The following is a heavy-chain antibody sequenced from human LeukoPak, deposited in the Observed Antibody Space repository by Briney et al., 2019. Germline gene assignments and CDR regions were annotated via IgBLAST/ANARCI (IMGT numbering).Heavy chain of an antibody. CDR3: ARDQGNWNQIDY. CDR2: IWYDGSNK. V-gene: IGHV3-33*01. CDR1: GFTFSSYG. Sequence: PGRSLRLSCAASGFTFSSYGMHWVRQAPGKGLEWVAVIWYDGSNKYYADSVKGRFTISRDNSKNTLYLQMSSLRAEDTAVYYCARDQGNWNQIDYWGQGTLVTVSS. D-gene: IGHD1-20*01. J-gene: IGHJ4*02.